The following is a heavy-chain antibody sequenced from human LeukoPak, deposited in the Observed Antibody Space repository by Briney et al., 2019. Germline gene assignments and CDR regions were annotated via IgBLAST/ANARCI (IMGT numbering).Heavy chain of an antibody. CDR1: GFTFSSYS. D-gene: IGHD6-13*01. CDR2: ISSSSSYI. V-gene: IGHV3-21*01. J-gene: IGHJ4*02. Sequence: PGGSLRLSCAASGFTFSSYSMNWVRQAPGKRLEWVSSISSSSSYIYYADSVKGRFTISRDNAKNSLYLQMNSLRAEDTAVYYCARERPTAGIPFDYWGQGTLVTVSS. CDR3: ARERPTAGIPFDY.